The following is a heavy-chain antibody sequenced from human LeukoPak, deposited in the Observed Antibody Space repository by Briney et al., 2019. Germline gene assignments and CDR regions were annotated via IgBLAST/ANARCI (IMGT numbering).Heavy chain of an antibody. D-gene: IGHD3-3*01. V-gene: IGHV1-18*01. Sequence: ASVKVSSKASGYTFTSYGISWVRQAPGQGLEWMGWISAYNGNTNYAQKLQGRVTMTTDTSTSTAYMELRSLRSDDTAVYYCARFRYYDFWSGYSYYYYMDVWGKGTTVTVSS. CDR3: ARFRYYDFWSGYSYYYYMDV. CDR2: ISAYNGNT. J-gene: IGHJ6*03. CDR1: GYTFTSYG.